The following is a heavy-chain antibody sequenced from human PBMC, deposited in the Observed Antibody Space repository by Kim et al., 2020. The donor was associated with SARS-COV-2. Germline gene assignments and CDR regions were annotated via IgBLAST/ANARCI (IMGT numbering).Heavy chain of an antibody. CDR3: ARGHLSDC. J-gene: IGHJ4*02. CDR1: GFTVSSNY. CDR2: IYSGGST. V-gene: IGHV3-66*01. Sequence: GGSLRLSCAASGFTVSSNYMSWVRQAPGKGLEWVSVIYSGGSTYYADSVKGRFTISRDNYKNTLYLQLNSLRAEDTAVYYCARGHLSDCWGEGTLVTFSS.